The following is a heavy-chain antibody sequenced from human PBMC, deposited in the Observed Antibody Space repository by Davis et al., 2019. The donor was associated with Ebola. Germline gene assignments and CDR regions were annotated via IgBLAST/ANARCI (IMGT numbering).Heavy chain of an antibody. D-gene: IGHD6-19*01. J-gene: IGHJ4*02. V-gene: IGHV3-53*05. Sequence: GESLKISCAASGFTVSSNHKSWVRQAPGKGLEWVSVIYDHSTAYADSVRGRFIISRDKSNNTLYLEMNSLRVDDTAVYYCATTQWLREFDNWGQGTLVTVSS. CDR2: IYDHST. CDR1: GFTVSSNH. CDR3: ATTQWLREFDN.